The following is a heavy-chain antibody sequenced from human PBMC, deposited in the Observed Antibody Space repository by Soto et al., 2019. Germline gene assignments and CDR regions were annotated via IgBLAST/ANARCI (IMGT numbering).Heavy chain of an antibody. V-gene: IGHV1-18*01. CDR1: GYTFTSYG. Sequence: GASVKVSCKASGYTFTSYGISWVRQAPGQGLEWMGRISPNHGNTNYAQKFQGRVTITADKSTSTAYMELSSLRSEDTAVYYCARERVRGAMIVVVPAAPFDYWGQGTLVTVSS. J-gene: IGHJ4*02. CDR2: ISPNHGNT. CDR3: ARERVRGAMIVVVPAAPFDY. D-gene: IGHD2-2*01.